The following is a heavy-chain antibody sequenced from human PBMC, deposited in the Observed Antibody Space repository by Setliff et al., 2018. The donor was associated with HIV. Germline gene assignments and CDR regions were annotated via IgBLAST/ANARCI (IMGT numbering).Heavy chain of an antibody. CDR2: IYHSGST. CDR1: GGSISSSTYY. V-gene: IGHV4-39*01. CDR3: ARHPGSTSNWYKGAFDF. Sequence: ETLSLTCSVSGGSISSSTYYWGWIRQPPGKGLEWIGNIYHSGSTYYNPSVKSRVIMSVDTSKNQFSLKVKSVTAADTAMYYCARHPGSTSNWYKGAFDFWGQGRMVTVSS. J-gene: IGHJ3*01. D-gene: IGHD6-13*01.